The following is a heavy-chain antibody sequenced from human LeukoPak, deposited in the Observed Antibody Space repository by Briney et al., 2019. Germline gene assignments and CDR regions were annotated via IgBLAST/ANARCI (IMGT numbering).Heavy chain of an antibody. CDR2: IYYSGST. D-gene: IGHD2-21*02. CDR1: GGSISSGDYY. CDR3: ARASKHIVAVTD. J-gene: IGHJ4*02. Sequence: PSETLSLTCTVSGGSISSGDYYWSWIRQPPGKGLEWIGYIYYSGSTNYNPSLKSRVTISVGTSKNQFSLKLSSVTAADTAVYYCARASKHIVAVTDWGQGTLVTVSS. V-gene: IGHV4-61*08.